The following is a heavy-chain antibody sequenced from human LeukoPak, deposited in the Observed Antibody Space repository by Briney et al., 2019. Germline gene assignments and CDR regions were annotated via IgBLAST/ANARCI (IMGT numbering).Heavy chain of an antibody. CDR2: IYYSGST. J-gene: IGHJ4*02. CDR3: ARQQLRYLGTEEYYFDY. D-gene: IGHD3-9*01. Sequence: SETLSLTCTVSGGSISSYYWSWIRQPPGKGLEWIGYIYYSGSTNYNPSLKSRVTISVDTSKNQFSLKLSSVTAADTAVYYCARQQLRYLGTEEYYFDYWGQGTLVTVSS. CDR1: GGSISSYY. V-gene: IGHV4-59*01.